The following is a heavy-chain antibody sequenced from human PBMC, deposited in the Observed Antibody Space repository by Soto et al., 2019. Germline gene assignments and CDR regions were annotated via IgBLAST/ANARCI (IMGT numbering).Heavy chain of an antibody. Sequence: QVQLLQSGAEVKKPGASVKVSCKASGYTFTNYGITWVRQAPGQGLEWMGWISAYNGDTHYTQRLQGRVTMTTDTSTSTAYMELRGLRSDDTAVYYCARVRQLVGYFHYYMDDWGKGTTVTVSS. CDR1: GYTFTNYG. J-gene: IGHJ6*03. V-gene: IGHV1-18*01. D-gene: IGHD6-6*01. CDR3: ARVRQLVGYFHYYMDD. CDR2: ISAYNGDT.